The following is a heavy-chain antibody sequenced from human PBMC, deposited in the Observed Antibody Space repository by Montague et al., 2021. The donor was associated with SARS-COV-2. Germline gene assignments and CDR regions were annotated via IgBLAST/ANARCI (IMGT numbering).Heavy chain of an antibody. CDR1: GGSIKTYIW. Sequence: SETLSLTCAVSGGSIKTYIWWSWVRQAPGKGLEWLGEILHSGTANYNPSLKSRVTISVDKSRNEFSLKLSSLTAADTAVYFCAKDVSHSVAAHDSWGQGTLVTVSS. CDR2: ILHSGTA. V-gene: IGHV4-4*02. CDR3: AKDVSHSVAAHDS. J-gene: IGHJ4*02. D-gene: IGHD6-19*01.